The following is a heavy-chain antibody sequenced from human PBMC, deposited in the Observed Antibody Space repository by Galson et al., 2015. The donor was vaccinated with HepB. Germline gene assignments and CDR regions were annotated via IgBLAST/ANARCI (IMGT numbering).Heavy chain of an antibody. Sequence: SLRLSCAASGFTFSGYAMSWVRQAPGKGLEWVSALSDSGGSTYYADSVKGRFTISGDNSKNTLYLQMNSLRAEDTAVYYCAKYRGATVVTYYFDYWGQGTLVTVSS. CDR1: GFTFSGYA. D-gene: IGHD4-23*01. CDR2: LSDSGGST. J-gene: IGHJ4*02. CDR3: AKYRGATVVTYYFDY. V-gene: IGHV3-23*01.